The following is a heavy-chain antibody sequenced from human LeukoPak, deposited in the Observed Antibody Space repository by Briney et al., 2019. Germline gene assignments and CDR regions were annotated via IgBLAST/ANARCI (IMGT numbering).Heavy chain of an antibody. CDR1: GFTFSNYA. CDR2: IGTDGGGT. V-gene: IGHV3-64D*09. D-gene: IGHD3-22*01. J-gene: IGHJ4*02. Sequence: GGSLRLSCSASGFTFSNYAIHWVRQAPGKGLEYVSAIGTDGGGTYYADSVKGRFTISRDNSKNTLCLQMSSLRAEDTAVYYCAKNYYDSSGYFDYWGQGTLVTVSS. CDR3: AKNYYDSSGYFDY.